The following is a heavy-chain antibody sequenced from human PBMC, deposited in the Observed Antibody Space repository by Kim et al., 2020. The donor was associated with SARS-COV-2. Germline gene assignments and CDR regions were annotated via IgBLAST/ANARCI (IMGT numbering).Heavy chain of an antibody. CDR3: TAGAGETYYYGMDV. J-gene: IGHJ6*02. Sequence: AAPVKGRFTISRDDSKNTLYRQMNSLKTEDTAVYYCTAGAGETYYYGMDVWGQGTTVTVSS. D-gene: IGHD7-27*01. V-gene: IGHV3-15*01.